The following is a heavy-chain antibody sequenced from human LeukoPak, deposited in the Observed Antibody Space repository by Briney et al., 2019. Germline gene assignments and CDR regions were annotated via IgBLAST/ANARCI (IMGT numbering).Heavy chain of an antibody. V-gene: IGHV4-34*01. D-gene: IGHD1-14*01. CDR2: INHSGST. CDR1: GGSFSGYY. Sequence: PSETLSLTCAVYGGSFSGYYWSWIRQPPGKGLEWIGEINHSGSTNYNPSLKSRVTISVDTSKNQFSLKLSSVNAADTAVYYCARDRHPHYYYLDVWGKGTTVTVSS. J-gene: IGHJ6*03. CDR3: ARDRHPHYYYLDV.